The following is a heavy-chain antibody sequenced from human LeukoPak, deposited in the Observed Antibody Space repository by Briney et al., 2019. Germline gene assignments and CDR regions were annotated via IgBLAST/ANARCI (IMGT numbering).Heavy chain of an antibody. V-gene: IGHV4-39*07. Sequence: SETLSLTCTVSGGSISTSDYYWGWIRQPPGKGLEWIGNIFYSGSTYYSPSLRSRVTISLDTSRNQFSLKLSSVTAADTAVYYCARADGILTGYYNLDYWGQGTLVTVSS. J-gene: IGHJ4*02. CDR2: IFYSGST. D-gene: IGHD3-9*01. CDR3: ARADGILTGYYNLDY. CDR1: GGSISTSDYY.